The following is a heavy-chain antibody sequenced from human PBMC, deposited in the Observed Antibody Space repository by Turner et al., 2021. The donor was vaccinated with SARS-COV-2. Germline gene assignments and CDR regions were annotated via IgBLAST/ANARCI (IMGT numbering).Heavy chain of an antibody. CDR2: VDPEEGET. J-gene: IGHJ5*02. V-gene: IGHV1-24*01. CDR3: ATAHSYCTNVVCPNWFDP. CDR1: GYTPIELS. Sequence: QVQLVLSGAEVKKPGPSDTLSCKVSGYTPIELSMHWVRQAPGKGLEWREGVDPEEGETIYAQKSQGRVTMTEDTTTDTDYMELSSLRSESTAVYDCATAHSYCTNVVCPNWFDPWGQGTLVTVSS. D-gene: IGHD2-8*01.